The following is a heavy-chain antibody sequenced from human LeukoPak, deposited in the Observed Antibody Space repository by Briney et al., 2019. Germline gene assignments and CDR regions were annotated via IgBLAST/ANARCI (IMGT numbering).Heavy chain of an antibody. J-gene: IGHJ4*02. CDR1: GYSSTNYW. CDR2: IDPSDSST. V-gene: IGHV5-10-1*01. CDR3: ARQVRWELRSIDY. Sequence: GESLKISCKGSGYSSTNYWITWVRQMPGKGLEWMGRIDPSDSSTNYSPSFQGHVTMSGDKSINTAYLQWSSLKASDTAMYYCARQVRWELRSIDYWGQGTLVTVSS. D-gene: IGHD1-26*01.